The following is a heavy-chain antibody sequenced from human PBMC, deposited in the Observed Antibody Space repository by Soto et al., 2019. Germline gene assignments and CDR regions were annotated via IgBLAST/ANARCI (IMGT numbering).Heavy chain of an antibody. D-gene: IGHD3-9*01. V-gene: IGHV1-46*01. J-gene: IGHJ6*02. CDR1: GYTFTSYY. CDR3: ARESGRELRYFDWLPSGSYGMHV. CDR2: INPSGGST. Sequence: ASVKVSCKASGYTFTSYYMHWVRQAPGQGLEWMGIINPSGGSTSYAQKFQGRVTMTRDTSTSTVYMELSSLRSEDTAVYYCARESGRELRYFDWLPSGSYGMHVWGQGTTVTVSS.